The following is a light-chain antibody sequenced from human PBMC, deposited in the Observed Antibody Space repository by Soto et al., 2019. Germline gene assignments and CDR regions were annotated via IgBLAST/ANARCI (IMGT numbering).Light chain of an antibody. V-gene: IGKV3-20*01. CDR3: QQYGSSPLT. J-gene: IGKJ4*01. Sequence: EIVLTQSPGTLSLYPGETATLSCRASQSVRGNYLAWYQQKPGQAPRFLIYDASSRAPGIPDRFSGSGSGTDFTLTISRLEPEDFAVYYCQQYGSSPLTFGGGTKVDIK. CDR1: QSVRGNY. CDR2: DAS.